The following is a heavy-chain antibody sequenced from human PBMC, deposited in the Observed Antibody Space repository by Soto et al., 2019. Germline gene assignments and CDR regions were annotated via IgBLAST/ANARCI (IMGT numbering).Heavy chain of an antibody. J-gene: IGHJ6*02. Sequence: QVQLQESGPGLVKPSQTLSLTCTVSGGSISSGGYYWSWIRQHPGKGLEWIGYIYYSGSTYYNPSLKSRVTISVDTSKNQFSLKLSSVTAADTAVYYCARSLWFGEYGTPELYYYGMDVCGQGTTVTVSS. CDR2: IYYSGST. D-gene: IGHD3-10*01. CDR3: ARSLWFGEYGTPELYYYGMDV. V-gene: IGHV4-31*03. CDR1: GGSISSGGYY.